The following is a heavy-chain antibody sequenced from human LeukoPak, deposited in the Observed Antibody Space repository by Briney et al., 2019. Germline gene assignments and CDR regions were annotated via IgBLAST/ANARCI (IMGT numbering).Heavy chain of an antibody. CDR2: IYYSGST. CDR1: GDSISSYY. CDR3: ASRSSIWSGYQDTLYYFDS. V-gene: IGHV4-59*01. Sequence: SETLSLTCTVSGDSISSYYWSWIRQPPGKRLEWIGHIYYSGSTNYNPSLKSRVTISVDTSKNQFSLKLSSVTAADTAVYYCASRSSIWSGYQDTLYYFDSWGQGTLVTVSS. J-gene: IGHJ4*02. D-gene: IGHD3-3*01.